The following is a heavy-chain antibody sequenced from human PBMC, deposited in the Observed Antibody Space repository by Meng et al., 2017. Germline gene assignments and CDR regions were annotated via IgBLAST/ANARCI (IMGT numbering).Heavy chain of an antibody. CDR1: GFTFSSYA. V-gene: IGHV3-30*04. J-gene: IGHJ4*02. CDR2: ISYDGSNK. Sequence: GESLKISCAASGFTFSSYAMHWVRQAPGKGLEWVAVISYDGSNKYYADSVKGRFTISRDNSKNTLYLQMSSLRAEDTAVYYCARDPLTYYDILTGYYPTNFDYWGQGTLVTVSS. CDR3: ARDPLTYYDILTGYYPTNFDY. D-gene: IGHD3-9*01.